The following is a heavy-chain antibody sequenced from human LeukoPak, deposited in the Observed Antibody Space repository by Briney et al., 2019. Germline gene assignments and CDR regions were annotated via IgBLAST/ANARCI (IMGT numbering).Heavy chain of an antibody. D-gene: IGHD3-22*01. J-gene: IGHJ5*02. CDR1: GGSISSGGYY. CDR3: ATYYYDSSGSGLDP. CDR2: IYYSGST. V-gene: IGHV4-31*03. Sequence: SETLSLTCTVSGGSISSGGYYWSWIRQHPGKGLEWIGYIYYSGSTYYNPSLKSRVTISVDTSKNQFSLKLSSVTAADTAVYYCATYYYDSSGSGLDPWGQGTLVTVSS.